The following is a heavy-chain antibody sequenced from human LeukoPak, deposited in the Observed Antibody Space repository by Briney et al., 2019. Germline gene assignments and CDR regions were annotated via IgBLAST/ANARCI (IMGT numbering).Heavy chain of an antibody. CDR2: ISGSGANT. V-gene: IGHV3-23*01. Sequence: GGSLRLSCAASGFTFSSYAMGWVRQAPGKGLEWVSVISGSGANTYYADSVKGRFTISRDNSKNTLYLQMISLRAEDTAVYYCAMVRGSTAVAGPFDYWGQGTLVTVSS. CDR1: GFTFSSYA. J-gene: IGHJ4*02. CDR3: AMVRGSTAVAGPFDY. D-gene: IGHD6-19*01.